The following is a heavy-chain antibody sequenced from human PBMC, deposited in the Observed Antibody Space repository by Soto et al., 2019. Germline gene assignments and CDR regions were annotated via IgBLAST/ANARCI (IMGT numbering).Heavy chain of an antibody. D-gene: IGHD2-15*01. Sequence: ELQLVESGGGLVKPGGSLRLSCAASGFTFSNAWMSWVRQAPGQGLECVGRIKSKTAGGTTDYAAPVKGRFTITRDDSKNTLDLQMNSLKTEDTAVYYCTAGEIVVVVAAAEYFDYWGQGTLVTVSS. J-gene: IGHJ4*02. CDR2: IKSKTAGGTT. CDR1: GFTFSNAW. CDR3: TAGEIVVVVAAAEYFDY. V-gene: IGHV3-15*01.